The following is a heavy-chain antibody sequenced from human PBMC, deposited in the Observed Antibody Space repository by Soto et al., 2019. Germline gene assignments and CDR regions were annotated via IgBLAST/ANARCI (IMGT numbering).Heavy chain of an antibody. V-gene: IGHV4-30-4*01. CDR2: IYYSGST. D-gene: IGHD3-22*01. Sequence: SETLSLTCTVSGGSISSGDYYWSWIRQPPGKGLEWIGYIYYSGSTYYNPSLKSRVTISVDTSKNQFSLKLSSVTAADTAVYYCASSGDSDYYDSSGYPTGNWYFDLWGRGTLVTVS. CDR1: GGSISSGDYY. J-gene: IGHJ2*01. CDR3: ASSGDSDYYDSSGYPTGNWYFDL.